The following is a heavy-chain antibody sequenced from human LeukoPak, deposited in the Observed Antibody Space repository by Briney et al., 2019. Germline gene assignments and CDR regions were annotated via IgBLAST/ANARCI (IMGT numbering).Heavy chain of an antibody. Sequence: PGGSLRLSCAASGFTFSSYSMNWVRQAPGKGLEWVSSISSSSSYIYYADSVKGRFTISRDNAKNSLYLQMTSLRAEDTALYYWAKDFIGPITMVRGVILSYWGQGTLVTVSS. V-gene: IGHV3-21*01. CDR2: ISSSSSYI. D-gene: IGHD3-10*01. CDR3: AKDFIGPITMVRGVILSY. CDR1: GFTFSSYS. J-gene: IGHJ4*02.